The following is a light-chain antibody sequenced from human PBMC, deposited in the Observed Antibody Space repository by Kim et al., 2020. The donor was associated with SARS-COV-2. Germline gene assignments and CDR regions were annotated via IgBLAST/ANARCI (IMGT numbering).Light chain of an antibody. CDR2: TNN. Sequence: QSVLTQSPSRSGTPGQTVTISCSGSSSNIGSNPVNWYQQVPGTAPKLVIYTNNQRPPGVPARFSGSRSGTSASLAITGLQSDDEAHYYCASWDNSLLAVVFGGGTKVTVL. CDR3: ASWDNSLLAVV. CDR1: SSNIGSNP. J-gene: IGLJ2*01. V-gene: IGLV1-44*01.